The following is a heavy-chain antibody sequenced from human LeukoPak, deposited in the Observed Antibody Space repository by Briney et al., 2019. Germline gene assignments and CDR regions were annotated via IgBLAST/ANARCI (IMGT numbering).Heavy chain of an antibody. Sequence: PSETLSLTCAVYGGSFSGYYWSWIRQPPGEGLEWIGEINHSGSTNYNPSLKSRVTISVDTSKNQFSLKLSSVTVADTAVYYCARGYDILTGYTRSFDYWGQGTLVTVSS. D-gene: IGHD3-9*01. CDR3: ARGYDILTGYTRSFDY. CDR1: GGSFSGYY. J-gene: IGHJ4*02. CDR2: INHSGST. V-gene: IGHV4-34*01.